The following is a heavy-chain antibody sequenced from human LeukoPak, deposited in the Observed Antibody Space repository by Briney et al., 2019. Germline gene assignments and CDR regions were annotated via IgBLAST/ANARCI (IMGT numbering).Heavy chain of an antibody. D-gene: IGHD6-19*01. Sequence: GGSLRLSCVVSGFTFSAYGMHWVRQAPGKGLVWVSRIDSDGRTTRYADSVKGRFPISGDNAKNTLYLKMNSLRAEDTAVYYCAKDGAVAGTYYYYYYMDVWGKGTTVTISS. V-gene: IGHV3-74*01. CDR3: AKDGAVAGTYYYYYYMDV. CDR1: GFTFSAYG. CDR2: IDSDGRTT. J-gene: IGHJ6*03.